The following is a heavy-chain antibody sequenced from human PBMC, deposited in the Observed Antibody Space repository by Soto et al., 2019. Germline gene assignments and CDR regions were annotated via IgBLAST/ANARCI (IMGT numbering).Heavy chain of an antibody. V-gene: IGHV3-33*01. CDR2: IWYDGSNK. D-gene: IGHD1-26*01. Sequence: QVQVVESGGGVVQPGRSLRLSCAASGFTISSHGIHWVRQAPGKGLEWVAVIWYDGSNKYYVDSVKGRFTISRDKSKNTVYLEMNSLRVEDTALYYCARALSGSYPYYFDYWGQGTLVTVSS. J-gene: IGHJ4*02. CDR3: ARALSGSYPYYFDY. CDR1: GFTISSHG.